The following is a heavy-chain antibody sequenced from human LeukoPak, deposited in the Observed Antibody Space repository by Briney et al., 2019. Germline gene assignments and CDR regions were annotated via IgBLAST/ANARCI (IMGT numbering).Heavy chain of an antibody. CDR2: FDPEDGET. D-gene: IGHD3-3*01. J-gene: IGHJ6*02. CDR3: ATGDGGYYTGSGYYYYGMDV. CDR1: GYTLTELS. V-gene: IGHV1-24*01. Sequence: ASVKVSCKVSGYTLTELSMHWVRQAPGKGLEWMGGFDPEDGETIYAQKFQGRVTMTEDTSTDTAYMELSSLRSEDTAVYYCATGDGGYYTGSGYYYYGMDVWGQGTTVTVSS.